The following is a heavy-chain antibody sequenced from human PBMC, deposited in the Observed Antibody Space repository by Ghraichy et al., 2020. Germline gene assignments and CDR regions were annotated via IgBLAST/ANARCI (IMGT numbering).Heavy chain of an antibody. CDR1: GFTFSAYS. CDR3: ARGSKVVRFFFYDGMDV. J-gene: IGHJ6*02. CDR2: ITSSSRTT. Sequence: GALRLSCVGSGFTFSAYSMNWVRQSPGKGLEWVSYITSSSRTTSYADSVKGRFTISRDNAQNSLYLQMNSLRDEDTAVYYCARGSKVVRFFFYDGMDVWGQGTTVTVSS. V-gene: IGHV3-48*02. D-gene: IGHD4-23*01.